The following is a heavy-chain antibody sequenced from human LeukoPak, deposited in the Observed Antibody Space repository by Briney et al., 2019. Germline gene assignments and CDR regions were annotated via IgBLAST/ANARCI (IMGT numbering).Heavy chain of an antibody. Sequence: GGSLRLSCAASGFTFNKFAMSWVRQTPGKGLEWVSNGGSGGSKYYADSVKGRFTISRDNSKSTVYLQMNSLTAEDTAVYYCAKNRGRYYHSYYMDVWGKGTTVIVSS. V-gene: IGHV3-23*01. CDR1: GFTFNKFA. CDR3: AKNRGRYYHSYYMDV. D-gene: IGHD1-14*01. J-gene: IGHJ6*03. CDR2: GGSGGSK.